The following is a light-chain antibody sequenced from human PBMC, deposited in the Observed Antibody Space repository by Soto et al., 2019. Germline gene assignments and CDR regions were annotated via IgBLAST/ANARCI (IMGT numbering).Light chain of an antibody. CDR3: QQSYSTPT. V-gene: IGKV1-39*01. CDR2: AVH. J-gene: IGKJ1*01. Sequence: IQMTQSPSSLSASLGDRVTITCRASQGIRNDLGWYQQKPGKAPKVLIYAVHSLQNGVPSRFRGSGSGTDFALTISSLRPEDFATYYCQQSYSTPTFGQGTKVDIK. CDR1: QGIRND.